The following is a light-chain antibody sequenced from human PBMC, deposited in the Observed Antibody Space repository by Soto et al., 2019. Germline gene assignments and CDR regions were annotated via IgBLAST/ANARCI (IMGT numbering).Light chain of an antibody. J-gene: IGKJ1*01. V-gene: IGKV3-20*01. CDR3: QQYGSSGT. Sequence: EIVLTPSPGTLSLSPGERATLSRRASQGVSNKYLAWNQQKPGQAPRLLMYGAFTRATGNPDRFIGSGTGRVFTLTISRQEPEDCAVYYCQQYGSSGTFAQGTKVDIK. CDR2: GAF. CDR1: QGVSNKY.